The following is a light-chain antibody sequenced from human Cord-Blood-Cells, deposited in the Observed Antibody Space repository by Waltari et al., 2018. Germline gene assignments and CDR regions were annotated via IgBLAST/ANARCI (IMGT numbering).Light chain of an antibody. V-gene: IGKV1-33*01. CDR3: QQYDNLPLT. J-gene: IGKJ4*01. CDR2: DAS. Sequence: DIQMTQSPSSLSASVGERVTTTCQACQDISNYLNWYQQKPGKAPKLLIYDASNLETGVPSSFSGSGSGTDFTFTISSLQPEDIATYYCQQYDNLPLTFGGGTKVEIK. CDR1: QDISNY.